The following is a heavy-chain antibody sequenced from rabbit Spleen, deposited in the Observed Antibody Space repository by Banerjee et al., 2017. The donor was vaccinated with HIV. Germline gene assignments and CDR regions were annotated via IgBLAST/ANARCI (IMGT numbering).Heavy chain of an antibody. V-gene: IGHV1S40*01. CDR3: ARDLAGVIGWNFGW. J-gene: IGHJ3*01. Sequence: QSLEESGGDLVKPGASLTLTCTASGFSFSSSDYMCWVRQAPGKGLEWISCIAGSSGFTYSATWATGRFTISRTSSTTVTLQMTSLTAADTATYFCARDLAGVIGWNFGWWGQGTLVTVS. CDR1: GFSFSSSDY. CDR2: IAGSSGFT. D-gene: IGHD4-1*01.